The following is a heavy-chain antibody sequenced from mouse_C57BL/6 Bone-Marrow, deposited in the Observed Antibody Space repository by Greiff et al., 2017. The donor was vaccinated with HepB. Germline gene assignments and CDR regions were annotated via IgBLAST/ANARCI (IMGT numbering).Heavy chain of an antibody. V-gene: IGHV1-62-2*01. J-gene: IGHJ2*01. CDR2: FYPGSGSI. CDR1: GYTFTEYT. CDR3: ARHEVRGRELAYYFDY. D-gene: IGHD4-1*01. Sequence: VQLQQSGAELVKPGASVKLSCKASGYTFTEYTIHWVKQRSGQGLEWIGWFYPGSGSIKYNEKFKDKATLTADKSSSTVYMELSRLTSEDSAVYFCARHEVRGRELAYYFDYWGQGTTLTVSS.